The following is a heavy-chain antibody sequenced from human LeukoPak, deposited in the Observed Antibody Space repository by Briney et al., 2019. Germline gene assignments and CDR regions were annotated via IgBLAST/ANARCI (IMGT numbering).Heavy chain of an antibody. D-gene: IGHD1-26*01. CDR2: INPTDVST. Sequence: ASVKVSCKASGYTFINYHMHWVREAPGQGLEWMGIINPTDVSTSYAQKFQGRVTMTRDMSTSTVYMQLNSLGFEDTAVYFCARRSGSPEYFQHWGQGTLVTVSS. CDR1: GYTFINYH. CDR3: ARRSGSPEYFQH. J-gene: IGHJ1*01. V-gene: IGHV1-46*01.